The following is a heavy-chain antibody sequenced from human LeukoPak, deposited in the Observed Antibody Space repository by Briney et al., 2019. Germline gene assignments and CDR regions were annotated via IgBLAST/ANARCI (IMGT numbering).Heavy chain of an antibody. CDR2: IKQDGSEK. CDR3: ARVDQVVFDY. CDR1: GFTVSSYW. Sequence: GGSLRLSCAASGFTVSSYWMSWVRQAPGKGLEWVANIKQDGSEKYYVDSVKGRFTISRDNAKNSLYLQMNSLRAEDTAVYYCARVDQVVFDYWGQGTLVTVSS. J-gene: IGHJ4*02. V-gene: IGHV3-7*01.